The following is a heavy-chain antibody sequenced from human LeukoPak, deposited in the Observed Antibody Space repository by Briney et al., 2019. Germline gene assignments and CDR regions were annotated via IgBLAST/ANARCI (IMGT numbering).Heavy chain of an antibody. J-gene: IGHJ4*02. Sequence: PSETLSLTCTVSGASFSSSTYYWGWIRQPPGKGLEWIGSIDYSGTPYYNPSLKSRVTMSVDTSMNQFSLNLSSVTAADTAVYYCARRAGVIAPAGTRPFDYWGQGTLVTVSS. V-gene: IGHV4-39*01. D-gene: IGHD6-13*01. CDR3: ARRAGVIAPAGTRPFDY. CDR1: GASFSSSTYY. CDR2: IDYSGTP.